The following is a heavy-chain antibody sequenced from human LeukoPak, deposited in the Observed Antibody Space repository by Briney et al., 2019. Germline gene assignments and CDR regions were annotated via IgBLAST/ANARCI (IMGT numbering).Heavy chain of an antibody. CDR3: ARAYDFWSGYASVQVGYYYYYMDV. CDR1: GYTFTGYY. D-gene: IGHD3-3*01. J-gene: IGHJ6*03. CDR2: INPNSGGT. Sequence: ASVKVSCKASGYTFTGYYMHWVRQAPGQGLEWMGWINPNSGGTNYAQKFQGRVTMTRDTSISTAYMELSRLRSDDTAVYYCARAYDFWSGYASVQVGYYYYYMDVWGKGTTVTVSS. V-gene: IGHV1-2*02.